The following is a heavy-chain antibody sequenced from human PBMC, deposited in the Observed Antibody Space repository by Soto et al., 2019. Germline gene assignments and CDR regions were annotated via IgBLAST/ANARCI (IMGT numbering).Heavy chain of an antibody. CDR3: ARTYYYDSSGPNPENYFDY. CDR2: IYYSGST. D-gene: IGHD3-22*01. J-gene: IGHJ4*02. CDR1: GGSISSYY. V-gene: IGHV4-59*08. Sequence: SETLSLTCTVSGGSISSYYWSWIRQPPGKGLEWIGYIYYSGSTNYNPSLKSRVTISVDTSKNQFSLKLSSVTAADTAVYYCARTYYYDSSGPNPENYFDYWGQGTLVTVSS.